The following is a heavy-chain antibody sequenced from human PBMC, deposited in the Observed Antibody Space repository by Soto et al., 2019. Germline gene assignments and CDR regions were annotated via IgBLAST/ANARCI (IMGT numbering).Heavy chain of an antibody. V-gene: IGHV4-4*07. CDR3: ARREDTFDF. J-gene: IGHJ4*02. Sequence: SETLSLTCAVSGVTIINNYWTCIRQPAGKGLEWLGRVYSSGRTTYNPSLKSRLTMSVDTSKNQFSLHLSSVTAADTAVYYCARREDTFDFWGQGMLVT. CDR2: VYSSGRT. CDR1: GVTIINNY.